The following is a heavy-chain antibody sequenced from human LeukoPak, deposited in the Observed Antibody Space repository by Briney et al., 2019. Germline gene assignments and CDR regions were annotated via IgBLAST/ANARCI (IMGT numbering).Heavy chain of an antibody. D-gene: IGHD6-19*01. V-gene: IGHV3-23*01. Sequence: GGSLRLSCAASGFTFSSYAMSWVRQAPGKGLEWVSAISGSGGSTYYADSVKGRFTISGDNSKNTLYLQMNSLRAEDTAVYYCAKDQYSSGWSEGYFDYWGQGTLVTVSS. CDR1: GFTFSSYA. CDR2: ISGSGGST. J-gene: IGHJ4*02. CDR3: AKDQYSSGWSEGYFDY.